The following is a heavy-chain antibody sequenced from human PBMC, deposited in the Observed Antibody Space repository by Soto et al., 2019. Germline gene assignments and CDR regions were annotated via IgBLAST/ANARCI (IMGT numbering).Heavy chain of an antibody. CDR3: ASYLFIIPFDY. J-gene: IGHJ4*02. CDR1: GFTFSSYA. CDR2: ISGSGGST. V-gene: IGHV3-23*01. Sequence: GGSLRLSCAASGFTFSSYAMSWVRQAPGKGLEWVSAISGSGGSTYYADSVKGRFTISRDNSKDTLYLQMNSLRAEDTAVYYCASYLFIIPFDYWGQGTLVTVSS. D-gene: IGHD2-21*01.